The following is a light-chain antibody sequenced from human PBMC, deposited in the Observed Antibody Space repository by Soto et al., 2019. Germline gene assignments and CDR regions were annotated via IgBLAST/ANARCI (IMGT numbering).Light chain of an antibody. CDR3: QHYNTYSQT. J-gene: IGKJ1*01. V-gene: IGKV3-20*01. CDR2: GAS. CDR1: QSVSNNY. Sequence: EIVLTQSPGTLSLSPVERATLSCRASQSVSNNYLAWYQQKPGQAPGLLIYGASNRATGIPDRFSGSGSGTEFTLTISSLQPDDFATYYCQHYNTYSQTFGQGTKVDI.